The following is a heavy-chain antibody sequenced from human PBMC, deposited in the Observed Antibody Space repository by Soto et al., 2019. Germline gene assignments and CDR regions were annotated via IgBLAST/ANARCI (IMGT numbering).Heavy chain of an antibody. J-gene: IGHJ3*02. Sequence: QVPLVQSGAEVKKPGASVKASCKASGYTLTSYYMLWVPQAPPQGLVWMGMVTPTSDYTNYAQKSQGRVTLTTDTSTSTVYMELSRPRSEDTPTYCCTRSGPAINAFAIWGQGTMVTASS. D-gene: IGHD6-25*01. V-gene: IGHV1-46*01. CDR1: GYTLTSYY. CDR2: VTPTSDYT. CDR3: TRSGPAINAFAI.